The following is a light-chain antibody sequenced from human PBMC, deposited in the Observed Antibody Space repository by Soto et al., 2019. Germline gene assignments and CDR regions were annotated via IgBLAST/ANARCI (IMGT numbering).Light chain of an antibody. Sequence: EIVMTQSPATLSVSPGERATLSCRASQSVSSNYLAWYQQKPGQAPRLLIYGASSRATGIPDRFSGSGSGTEFTLTISSLQSEDFAVYYCQQYNNWPGFGQGTRLEI. CDR3: QQYNNWPG. CDR1: QSVSSN. CDR2: GAS. V-gene: IGKV3D-15*01. J-gene: IGKJ5*01.